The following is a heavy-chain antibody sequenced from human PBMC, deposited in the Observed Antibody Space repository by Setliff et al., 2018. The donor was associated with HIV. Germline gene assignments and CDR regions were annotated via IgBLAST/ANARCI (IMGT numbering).Heavy chain of an antibody. Sequence: SETLSLTCTVSGGSISGYYWSWIRQPPGKGLEWIGYIYYGSTNYNPSLRSRVTISVDTSKNQFSLNLSSVTAADTAVYYCARSDNFWSAESSFDYWGQGTLVTVSS. CDR2: IYYGST. J-gene: IGHJ4*02. D-gene: IGHD3-3*01. V-gene: IGHV4-59*01. CDR1: GGSISGYY. CDR3: ARSDNFWSAESSFDY.